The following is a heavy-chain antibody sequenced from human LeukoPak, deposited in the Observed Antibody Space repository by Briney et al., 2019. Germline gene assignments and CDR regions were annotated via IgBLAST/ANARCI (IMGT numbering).Heavy chain of an antibody. Sequence: GGSLRLSCVASGFNFNNFEMNWVRQAPGKGLEWISYISSRGTSIYYADSVKGRFSISRDNANDSLSLQMNSLRVEGTAVYYCATLRGGSGRYGGDYWGQGILVTVSS. CDR3: ATLRGGSGRYGGDY. D-gene: IGHD6-19*01. CDR2: ISSRGTSI. CDR1: GFNFNNFE. J-gene: IGHJ4*02. V-gene: IGHV3-48*03.